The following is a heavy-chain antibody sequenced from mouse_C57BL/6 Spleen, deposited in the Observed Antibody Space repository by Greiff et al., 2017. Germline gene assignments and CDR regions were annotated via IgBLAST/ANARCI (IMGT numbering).Heavy chain of an antibody. CDR2: IDPEDGET. J-gene: IGHJ4*01. D-gene: IGHD1-2*01. V-gene: IGHV14-2*01. CDR3: ARWGTARYYAMDD. CDR1: GFNITDYY. Sequence: VQLKQSGAELVKPGASVKLSCTASGFNITDYYMHWVKQRTEHGLEWIGRIDPEDGETKYAPKFQGKATITADTSSKTAYLQFSSLTSEDTAVYYCARWGTARYYAMDDWGKGTSVTVSS.